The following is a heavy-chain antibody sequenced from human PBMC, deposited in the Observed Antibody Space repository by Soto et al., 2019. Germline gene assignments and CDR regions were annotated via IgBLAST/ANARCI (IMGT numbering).Heavy chain of an antibody. J-gene: IGHJ4*02. CDR1: GFTFSSYS. CDR2: ISSSSSTI. Sequence: GGSLRLSCAASGFTFSSYSMNWVRQAPGKGLEWVSYISSSSSTIYYADSVKGRFTISRDNAKNSLYLQMNSLRDEDTAVYYCATGQLWHKIPVLFDYWGQGTLVTVSS. D-gene: IGHD5-18*01. CDR3: ATGQLWHKIPVLFDY. V-gene: IGHV3-48*02.